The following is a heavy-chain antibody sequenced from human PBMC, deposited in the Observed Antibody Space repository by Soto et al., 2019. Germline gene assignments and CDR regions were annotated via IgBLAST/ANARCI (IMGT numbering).Heavy chain of an antibody. CDR2: FDPEDGET. CDR1: GYTLTVLS. CDR3: ATWGIAAAGSGVIEY. V-gene: IGHV1-24*01. J-gene: IGHJ4*02. D-gene: IGHD6-13*01. Sequence: ASVKVSCKVSGYTLTVLSMHWVRQAPGKGLEWMGGFDPEDGETIYAQKFQGRVTMTEDTSTDTAYMELSSLRSEDTAVYYCATWGIAAAGSGVIEYWGQGTLVTVSS.